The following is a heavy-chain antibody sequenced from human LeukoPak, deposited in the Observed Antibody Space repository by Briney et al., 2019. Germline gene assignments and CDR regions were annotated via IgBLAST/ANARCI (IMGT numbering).Heavy chain of an antibody. CDR3: GRVDWTLDY. V-gene: IGHV4-38-2*01. D-gene: IGHD1-1*01. J-gene: IGHJ4*02. Sequence: PSETLSLTCAVSGYSISSGYYWGWIRRPPGKGLEWIGSIYHSGNTDYNPSLKSRVTISVDTSKNQFSLKLSSVTAADTAVYYCGRVDWTLDYWGQGTLVTVSS. CDR2: IYHSGNT. CDR1: GYSISSGYY.